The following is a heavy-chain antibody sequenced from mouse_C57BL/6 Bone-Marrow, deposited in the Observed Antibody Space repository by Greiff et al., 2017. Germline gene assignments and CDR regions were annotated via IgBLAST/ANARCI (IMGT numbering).Heavy chain of an antibody. CDR2: IHPNSGST. D-gene: IGHD2-2*01. CDR3: ARLVTTPCAY. V-gene: IGHV1-64*01. J-gene: IGHJ3*01. Sequence: VQLQQSGAELVKPGASVKLSCKASGYTFTSYWMHWVKQRPGQGLEWIGMIHPNSGSTNYNEKFKSKATLTVDKSSSTAYMQLSSLTSEDSAVYYCARLVTTPCAYWGQGTLVTVSA. CDR1: GYTFTSYW.